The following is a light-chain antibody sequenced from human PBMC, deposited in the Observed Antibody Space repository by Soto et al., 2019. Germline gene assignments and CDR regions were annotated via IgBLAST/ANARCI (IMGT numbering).Light chain of an antibody. CDR2: AAS. CDR3: QQANSFPFT. V-gene: IGKV1-12*01. CDR1: QGISRS. J-gene: IGKJ3*01. Sequence: DIQMTQSPSSVSAFVGDRVIITCRASQGISRSLAWYQQKSGEAPKLLIYAASNLQSGVPSRFSGSGSGTDFTLTITRLQTEDFATYYCQQANSFPFTFGPGTKVD.